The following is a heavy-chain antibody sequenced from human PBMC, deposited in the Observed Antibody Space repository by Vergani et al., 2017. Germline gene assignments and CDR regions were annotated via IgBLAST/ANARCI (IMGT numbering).Heavy chain of an antibody. J-gene: IGHJ4*02. D-gene: IGHD3-9*01. V-gene: IGHV4-34*01. Sequence: QVQLQQWGAGLLKPSETLSLTCAVYGGSFSGYYWSWIRQPPGKGLEWIGEINHSGSTNYNPSLKSRVTISVDTSKNQLSLKLSSWTSADTAVCYCARGRQLNYDILTGQVGYWGQGTLFTVSS. CDR3: ARGRQLNYDILTGQVGY. CDR2: INHSGST. CDR1: GGSFSGYY.